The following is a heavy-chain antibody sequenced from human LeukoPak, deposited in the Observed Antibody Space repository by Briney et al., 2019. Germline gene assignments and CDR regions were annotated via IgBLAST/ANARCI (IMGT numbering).Heavy chain of an antibody. J-gene: IGHJ5*02. D-gene: IGHD1/OR15-1a*01. CDR2: IKQDGNEK. CDR1: GFRFSTYW. V-gene: IGHV3-7*01. Sequence: GGSLRHSCTASGFRFSTYWMSWVRQAPGKGLEWVAKIKQDGNEKDYVDSVKGRFTISRDNAEQSLYLQMNSLRADDTAVYYCGTVHRYNWFDPWGQGTLVTVSS. CDR3: GTVHRYNWFDP.